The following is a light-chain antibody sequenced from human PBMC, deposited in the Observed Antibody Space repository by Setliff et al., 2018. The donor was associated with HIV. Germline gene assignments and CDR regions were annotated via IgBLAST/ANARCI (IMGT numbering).Light chain of an antibody. V-gene: IGKV4-1*01. CDR1: QSVFYSSNSKNY. J-gene: IGKJ1*01. CDR2: WAS. CDR3: HQYHSTPRT. Sequence: DIVMTQSPDSLAVSLGERATINCKSSQSVFYSSNSKNYLAWYQHKPGQPPKLLISWASTRESGVPDRFSGSGSGTDFALSISSLQAEDVAVYYCHQYHSTPRTFGQGTKVDIK.